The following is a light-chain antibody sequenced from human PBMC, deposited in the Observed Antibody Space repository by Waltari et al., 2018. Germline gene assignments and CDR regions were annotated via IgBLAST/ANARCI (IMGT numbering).Light chain of an antibody. V-gene: IGLV2-11*02. CDR1: SSDVVTYNS. CDR2: DVN. CDR3: CAYAGSAI. J-gene: IGLJ2*01. Sequence: QSALTQPRSVSGSPGQSVTISCTGTSSDVVTYNSVCWYQQHPGKAPRLMIYDVNTRPSGVPDRFSGSKSGNTASLTISGLQAEDEADYYCCAYAGSAIFGGGTELTVL.